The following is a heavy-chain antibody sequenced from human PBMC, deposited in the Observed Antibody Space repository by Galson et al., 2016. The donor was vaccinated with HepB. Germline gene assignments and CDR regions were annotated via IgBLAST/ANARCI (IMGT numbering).Heavy chain of an antibody. Sequence: SLRLSCAASGFTFSTYWMSWVRQAPGKGLEWVANIKHDGSVKYYVDSVKGRFTISRDNAKNSLYLQMNSLRVEDTAVYYCARDCGVVLPATARGEFWFDPWGQGSLVTVSS. CDR3: ARDCGVVLPATARGEFWFDP. D-gene: IGHD2-2*01. V-gene: IGHV3-7*03. CDR1: GFTFSTYW. J-gene: IGHJ5*02. CDR2: IKHDGSVK.